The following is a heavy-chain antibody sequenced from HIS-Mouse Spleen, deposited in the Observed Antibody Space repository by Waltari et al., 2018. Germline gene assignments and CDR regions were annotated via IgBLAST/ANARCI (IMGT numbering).Heavy chain of an antibody. V-gene: IGHV3-30-3*01. Sequence: QVQLVEPGGGLVQPGRSLRLSWSASGCNISSYAMPWVRQAPGKGLEWVAVISYDGSNKYYADSVKGRFTISRDNSKNTLYLQMNSLRAEDTAVYYCASHHIAALDYWGQGTLVTVSS. CDR3: ASHHIAALDY. D-gene: IGHD6-6*01. CDR1: GCNISSYA. J-gene: IGHJ4*02. CDR2: ISYDGSNK.